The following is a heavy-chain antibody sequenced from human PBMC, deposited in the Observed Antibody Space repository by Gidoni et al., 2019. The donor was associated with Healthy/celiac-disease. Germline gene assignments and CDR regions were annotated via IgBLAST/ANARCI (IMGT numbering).Heavy chain of an antibody. D-gene: IGHD6-13*01. V-gene: IGHV3-30-3*01. Sequence: QVQLVESVGGVVQPGRSLRLSCAASGFTFSSYAMHWVRQAPGKGLEWVAVISYDGSNKYYADSVKGRFTISRDNSKNTLYLQMNSLRAEDTAVYYCAREGYSSSWDYWGQGTLVTVSS. CDR1: GFTFSSYA. J-gene: IGHJ4*02. CDR2: ISYDGSNK. CDR3: AREGYSSSWDY.